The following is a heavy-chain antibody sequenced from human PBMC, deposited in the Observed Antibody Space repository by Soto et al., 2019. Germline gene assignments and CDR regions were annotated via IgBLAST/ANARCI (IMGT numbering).Heavy chain of an antibody. J-gene: IGHJ2*01. CDR1: GFSLSTTGLG. D-gene: IGHD6-19*01. CDR3: AHRPSGYGYFDL. Sequence: GSGPTLVNPTQTLTLTCTFSGFSLSTTGLGVGWIRQPPGKALEWLALIYWDDDKRYSPSLKSRVTITKDTSKNQVVLTMTSMDPVDTATYYCAHRPSGYGYFDLWGRGTLVTVSS. CDR2: IYWDDDK. V-gene: IGHV2-5*02.